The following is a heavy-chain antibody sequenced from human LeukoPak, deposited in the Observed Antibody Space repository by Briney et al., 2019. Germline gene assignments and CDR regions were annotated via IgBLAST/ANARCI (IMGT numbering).Heavy chain of an antibody. CDR3: ARLAYYYDSSGIAAEYFQH. V-gene: IGHV4-31*03. J-gene: IGHJ1*01. D-gene: IGHD3-22*01. CDR2: IYYSGST. Sequence: SETLSLTCTVSGGSISSGGYYWSWIRQHPGTGLEWIGYIYYSGSTYYNPSLKSRVTISVDTSKNQFSLKLSSVTAADTAVYYCARLAYYYDSSGIAAEYFQHWGQGTLVTVSS. CDR1: GGSISSGGYY.